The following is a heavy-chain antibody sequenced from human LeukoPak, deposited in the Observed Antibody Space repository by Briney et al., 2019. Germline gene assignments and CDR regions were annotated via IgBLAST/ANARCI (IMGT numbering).Heavy chain of an antibody. CDR1: GGSFSGYY. CDR3: ARSRRFHFDY. V-gene: IGHV4-34*01. CDR2: INHSGST. Sequence: SETLSLTCAVYGGSFSGYYWSWIRQPPGKGLEWIGEINHSGSTNYNPSLKSRVTISVDTSKNQFSLKLSSVTAADTAVYYCARSRRFHFDYWGQGTLVTVSS. J-gene: IGHJ4*02.